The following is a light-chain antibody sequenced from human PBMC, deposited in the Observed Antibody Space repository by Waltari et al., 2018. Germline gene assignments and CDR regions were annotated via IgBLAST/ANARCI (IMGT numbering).Light chain of an antibody. CDR2: VNSDGSH. Sequence: QLVLTQTPPASASLAASIKLNCTLSSGASSNVIAWLQQQPEKGPLYLMKVNSDGSHTRGNEIPDRFSGSSSGAVRYLTISSLQSEDEADYYCQTGGHGTWVFGGGTKLTVL. CDR1: SGASSNV. J-gene: IGLJ3*02. V-gene: IGLV4-69*01. CDR3: QTGGHGTWV.